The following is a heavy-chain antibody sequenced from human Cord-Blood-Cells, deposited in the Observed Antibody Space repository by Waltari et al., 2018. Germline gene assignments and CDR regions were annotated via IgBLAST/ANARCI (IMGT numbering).Heavy chain of an antibody. V-gene: IGHV1-2*02. CDR2: INPNSGGT. CDR1: GYTFTGYY. CDR3: ARSLNGYSSSSTLSN. Sequence: QVQLVQAGAEVKKPGASVKVSCKASGYTFTGYYTHWVRQAPGQGLEWMGWINPNSGGTNYAQKFQGRVTMTRDTSISTAYMELSRLRSDDTAVYYCARSLNGYSSSSTLSNWGQGTLVTVSS. D-gene: IGHD6-6*01. J-gene: IGHJ4*02.